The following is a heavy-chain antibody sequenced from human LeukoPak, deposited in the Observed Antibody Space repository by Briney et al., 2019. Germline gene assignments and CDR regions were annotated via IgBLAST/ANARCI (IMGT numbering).Heavy chain of an antibody. J-gene: IGHJ4*02. CDR2: ISRGGNTI. CDR3: ARVRGPTVTTMYFDY. V-gene: IGHV3-48*04. D-gene: IGHD4-17*01. Sequence: GGSLRLSCAGSGFIFRSHGMIWVRQAPGRGLEWVSYISRGGNTIYYADSMKGRFTVSRDDAKNSLSLHMNSLRAEDTAVYYCARVRGPTVTTMYFDYWGQGTLVTVSS. CDR1: GFIFRSHG.